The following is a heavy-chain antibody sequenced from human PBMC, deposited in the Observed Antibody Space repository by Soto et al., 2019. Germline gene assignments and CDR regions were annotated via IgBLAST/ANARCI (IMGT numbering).Heavy chain of an antibody. D-gene: IGHD1-26*01. CDR3: AGGLLQSGYYYYGMDV. CDR2: IIPIFGTA. V-gene: IGHV1-69*13. Sequence: SVKVSCKASGGTFSSYAISWVRQAPGQGLEWMGGIIPIFGTANYAQKFQGRVTITADESTSTAYMELSSLRSEDTAVYYCAGGLLQSGYYYYGMDVWGQGTTVTVSS. J-gene: IGHJ6*02. CDR1: GGTFSSYA.